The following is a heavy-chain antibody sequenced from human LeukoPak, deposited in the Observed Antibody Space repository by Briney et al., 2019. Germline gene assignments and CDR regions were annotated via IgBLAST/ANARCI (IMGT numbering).Heavy chain of an antibody. Sequence: GGSLRLSCVASGFTFSSYAMSWVRQAPGKGLEWVSAISGSGGSTYYADSVKGRFTISRDNSKNTLYLQMNSLRAEDTAVYYCAKRDTASYFNWFDPWGQGTLVTVSS. J-gene: IGHJ5*02. D-gene: IGHD1-26*01. CDR1: GFTFSSYA. V-gene: IGHV3-23*01. CDR3: AKRDTASYFNWFDP. CDR2: ISGSGGST.